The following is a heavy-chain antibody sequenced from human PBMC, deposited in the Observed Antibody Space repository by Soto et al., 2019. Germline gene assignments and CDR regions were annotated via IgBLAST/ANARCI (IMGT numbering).Heavy chain of an antibody. CDR2: ITSTSDTI. V-gene: IGHV3-48*02. CDR1: GFTFSSFH. CDR3: ARVVVVIPPGYYYAMDV. D-gene: IGHD3-22*01. Sequence: EVQLVESGGGLVQPGGSLRLSCAASGFTFSSFHMNWVRQAPGRGLEWVACITSTSDTIYYSDSVKGRFTISRDNGKNALFLQMNSLRDEDTSVYDCARVVVVIPPGYYYAMDVWGQGTTVTVSS. J-gene: IGHJ6*02.